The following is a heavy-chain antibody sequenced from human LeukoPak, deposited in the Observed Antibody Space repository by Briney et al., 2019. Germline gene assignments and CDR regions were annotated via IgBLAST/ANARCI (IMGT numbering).Heavy chain of an antibody. J-gene: IGHJ4*02. Sequence: PGGSLRLSCAASGFTFSSYEMNWVRQAPGKGLEWVSYISRSGSIIYYADSVKGRFTISRDNAENSLYLQMNSLRAEDTAVYYCAREGCSGGTCYHQFDYWGQGTLVTVSS. D-gene: IGHD2-15*01. CDR1: GFTFSSYE. V-gene: IGHV3-48*03. CDR3: AREGCSGGTCYHQFDY. CDR2: ISRSGSII.